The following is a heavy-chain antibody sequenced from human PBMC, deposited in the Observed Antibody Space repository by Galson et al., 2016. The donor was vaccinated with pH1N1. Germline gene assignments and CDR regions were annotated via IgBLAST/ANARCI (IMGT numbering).Heavy chain of an antibody. CDR2: IYLDDSDT. Sequence: QSGAEVKKPGESLKISCKGSGYGFPTSWIGWVRQMPGKGLEWMGSIYLDDSDTRYSPSFQGQVTISADKSIRTTYLQWSSLKASDTAMYYCARQEFSDYWGQGTLVIVSS. J-gene: IGHJ4*02. CDR1: GYGFPTSW. D-gene: IGHD2/OR15-2a*01. CDR3: ARQEFSDY. V-gene: IGHV5-51*01.